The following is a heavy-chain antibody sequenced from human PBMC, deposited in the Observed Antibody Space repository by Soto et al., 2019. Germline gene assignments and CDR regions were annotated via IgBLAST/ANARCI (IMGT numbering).Heavy chain of an antibody. CDR2: IIPIFDIT. CDR3: ARPDEGGYSSNHHYYYALDV. CDR1: GGTFRSYS. V-gene: IGHV1-69*13. Sequence: GASVKVSCKASGGTFRSYSISWVRRAPGQGLEWMGGIIPIFDITNYAQKFQGRVTITADESTGTAYMELSSLGSDDTAVYYCARPDEGGYSSNHHYYYALDVWGQGTTVTVSS. J-gene: IGHJ6*02. D-gene: IGHD3-22*01.